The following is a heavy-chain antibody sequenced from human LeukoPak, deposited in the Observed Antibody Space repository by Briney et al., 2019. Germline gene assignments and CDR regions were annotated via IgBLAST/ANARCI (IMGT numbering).Heavy chain of an antibody. CDR2: ISYHGSNK. Sequence: QAGGSLRLSCAASGFTFSSYSMHWVRQAPGKGLEWLTLISYHGSNKDYTDSVKGRFTISRDNSKSTLFLQMNGLRTEDTAIYFCARSPERLGQGYLDSWGQGTLVTVSS. V-gene: IGHV3-30*04. CDR1: GFTFSSYS. D-gene: IGHD3/OR15-3a*01. CDR3: ARSPERLGQGYLDS. J-gene: IGHJ4*02.